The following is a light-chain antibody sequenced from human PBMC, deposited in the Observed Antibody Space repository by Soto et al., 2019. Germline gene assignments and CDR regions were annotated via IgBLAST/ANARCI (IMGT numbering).Light chain of an antibody. V-gene: IGLV2-8*01. CDR1: SSDVGGYNS. J-gene: IGLJ1*01. Sequence: QLVLTQPPSASGSPGQSVTISCTGTSSDVGGYNSVSWYQHHPGKAPKLMIYEVSKRPSGVPDRFSGSKSANTASLTVSGLQAEDEADYYCSSYAGSSNYVFGTGT. CDR3: SSYAGSSNYV. CDR2: EVS.